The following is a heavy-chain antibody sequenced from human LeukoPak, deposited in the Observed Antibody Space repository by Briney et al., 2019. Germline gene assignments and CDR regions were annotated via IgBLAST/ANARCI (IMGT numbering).Heavy chain of an antibody. J-gene: IGHJ3*02. CDR1: GGSFSGYY. CDR3: ARHHYDILTGYPEDAFDI. Sequence: PSETLSLTCAVYGGSFSGYYWSWIRQPPGKGLEWIGEINHSGSTNYNPSLKSRVTISVDTSKNQFSLKLSSVTAADTAVYYCARHHYDILTGYPEDAFDIWGQGTMVTVSS. V-gene: IGHV4-34*01. D-gene: IGHD3-9*01. CDR2: INHSGST.